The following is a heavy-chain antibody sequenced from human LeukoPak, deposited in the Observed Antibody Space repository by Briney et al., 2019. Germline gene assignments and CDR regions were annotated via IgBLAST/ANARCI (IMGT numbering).Heavy chain of an antibody. CDR2: IWYDGSNK. V-gene: IGHV3-33*01. D-gene: IGHD1-7*01. CDR3: ATAGNYRFDY. J-gene: IGHJ4*02. CDR1: GFTFSSYG. Sequence: SLRLSCAASGFTFSSYGMHWVRQAPGKGLDWEAVIWYDGSNKYYADSVKGRFTISSDNSKNTLYLQMNSLRAEDTAVYYCATAGNYRFDYWGQGTLVTVSS.